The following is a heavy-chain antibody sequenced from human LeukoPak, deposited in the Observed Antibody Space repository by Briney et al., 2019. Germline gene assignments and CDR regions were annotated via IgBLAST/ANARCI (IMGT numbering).Heavy chain of an antibody. J-gene: IGHJ4*02. CDR1: GFTFSSYS. V-gene: IGHV3-21*01. CDR2: ISSSSSYI. Sequence: GGSLRLSCAASGFTFSSYSMNWVRQAPGKGLEWVSSISSSSSYIYYADSVKGRFTISRDNSKNTLYLQMNSLRAEDTAVYYCARDRGLIAAIGYFDYWGQGTLVTVSS. D-gene: IGHD6-25*01. CDR3: ARDRGLIAAIGYFDY.